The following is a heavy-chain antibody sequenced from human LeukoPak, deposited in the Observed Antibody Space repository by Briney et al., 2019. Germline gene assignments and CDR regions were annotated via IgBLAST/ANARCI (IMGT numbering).Heavy chain of an antibody. J-gene: IGHJ1*01. CDR1: GGSFSGYY. V-gene: IGHV4-34*01. D-gene: IGHD5-18*01. Sequence: SETLSLTCAVYGGSFSGYYWSWIRQPPGKGLEWIGEINHSGSTNYNPSLKSRVTISVDTSKNQFSLKLSSVTAADTAVYYCARGEYGYGYRVCFQHWGQGTLVTVSS. CDR2: INHSGST. CDR3: ARGEYGYGYRVCFQH.